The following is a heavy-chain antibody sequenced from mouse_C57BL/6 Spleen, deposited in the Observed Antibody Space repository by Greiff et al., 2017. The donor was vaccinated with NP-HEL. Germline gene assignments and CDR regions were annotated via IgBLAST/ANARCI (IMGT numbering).Heavy chain of an antibody. CDR1: GYAFSSSW. J-gene: IGHJ3*01. CDR2: IYPGDGDT. Sequence: QVQLQQSGPELVKPGASVKISCKASGYAFSSSWMNWVKQRPGKGLEWIGRIYPGDGDTNYNGKFKGKATLTADKSSSTAYMQLSSLTSEDSAVYFCASMVTTEWFAYWGQGTLVTVSA. CDR3: ASMVTTEWFAY. V-gene: IGHV1-82*01. D-gene: IGHD2-2*01.